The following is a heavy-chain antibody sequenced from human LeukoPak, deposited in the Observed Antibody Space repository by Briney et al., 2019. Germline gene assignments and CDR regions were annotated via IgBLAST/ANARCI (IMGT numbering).Heavy chain of an antibody. V-gene: IGHV4-4*07. CDR1: DGSTNNYY. CDR2: VHSSRTT. D-gene: IGHD5-18*01. J-gene: IGHJ3*02. CDR3: ARVGKRGYTYGVVRSDAFDI. Sequence: TGTLSLTCGVSDGSTNNYYWTWIRQPAGKGLEWIGRVHSSRTTSYNPSVTGRATMTVETSKNQISLWLTSTTAADSAIYYCARVGKRGYTYGVVRSDAFDIWGPGTEVTVSS.